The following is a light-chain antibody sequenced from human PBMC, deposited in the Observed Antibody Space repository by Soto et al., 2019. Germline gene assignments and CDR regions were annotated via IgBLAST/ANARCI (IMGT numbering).Light chain of an antibody. CDR1: QSISSW. V-gene: IGKV1-5*03. Sequence: DIQMTQSPSTLSASVGDRVTITCRASQSISSWLGWYQQKPGKAPKLLIYKASSLESGVPSRFSGSASGTEFTLTISSLQPDDFATYYCQQYNSSPYTFGQGTKLEIK. CDR2: KAS. CDR3: QQYNSSPYT. J-gene: IGKJ2*01.